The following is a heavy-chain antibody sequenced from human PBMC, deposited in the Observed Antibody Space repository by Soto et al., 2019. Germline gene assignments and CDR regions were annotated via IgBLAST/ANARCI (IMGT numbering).Heavy chain of an antibody. J-gene: IGHJ6*02. CDR3: ARGPRCINTSCSNDFYHFGLDV. Sequence: ETLSLTCAVYVGSFSGYFWTWVRQAPGKGLEWIGEINHSGRTNTNPSLKSRISTSVDTSKNQFSLRLSSVTAADTAFYYCARGPRCINTSCSNDFYHFGLDVWGQGTSVTVSS. V-gene: IGHV4-34*01. CDR2: INHSGRT. CDR1: VGSFSGYF. D-gene: IGHD2-2*01.